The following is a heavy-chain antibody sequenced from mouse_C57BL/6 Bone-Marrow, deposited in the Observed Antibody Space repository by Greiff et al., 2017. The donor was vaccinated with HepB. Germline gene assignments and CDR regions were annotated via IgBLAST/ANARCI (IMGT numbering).Heavy chain of an antibody. Sequence: QVQLKESGPELVKPGASVKISCKASGYAFSSSWMNWVKQRPGKGLEWIGRIYPGDGDTNYNGKFKGKATLTADKSSSTAYMQLSSLTSEDSAVYFCAREDHRGFDYWGQGTTLTVSS. J-gene: IGHJ2*01. CDR2: IYPGDGDT. V-gene: IGHV1-82*01. CDR1: GYAFSSSW. CDR3: AREDHRGFDY.